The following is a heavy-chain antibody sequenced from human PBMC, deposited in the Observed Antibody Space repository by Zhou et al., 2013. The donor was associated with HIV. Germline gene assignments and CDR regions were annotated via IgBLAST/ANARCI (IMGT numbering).Heavy chain of an antibody. J-gene: IGHJ4*02. CDR1: GYTFTSYG. V-gene: IGHV1-18*01. CDR3: ARASMGQQLVLNRSGFDY. Sequence: QVQLVQSGAEVKKPGASVKVSCKASGYTFTSYGISWVRQAPGQGLEWMGWISAYNGNTNYAQKLQGRVTMTTDTSTSTAYMELRSLRSDDTALYYCARASMGQQLVLNRSGFDYWGQGTLVTVSS. D-gene: IGHD6-13*01. CDR2: ISAYNGNT.